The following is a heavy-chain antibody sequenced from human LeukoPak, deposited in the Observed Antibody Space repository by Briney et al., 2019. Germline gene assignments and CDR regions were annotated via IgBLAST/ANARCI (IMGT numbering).Heavy chain of an antibody. CDR1: GFTFRNYW. CDR3: ARIGASRSLDY. Sequence: GESLRLSCAPSGFTFRNYWMSWVRQVPGKGLEWVANINHDGSEKYYLDSVKGRFTISRDNAENSLYLQMSSLRAEDAAVYNCARIGASRSLDYWGQGTLVTGSS. V-gene: IGHV3-7*04. CDR2: INHDGSEK. J-gene: IGHJ4*02.